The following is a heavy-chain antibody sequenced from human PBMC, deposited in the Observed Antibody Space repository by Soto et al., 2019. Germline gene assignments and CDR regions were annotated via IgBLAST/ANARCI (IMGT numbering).Heavy chain of an antibody. CDR2: ISAYNGNT. D-gene: IGHD6-13*01. V-gene: IGHV1-18*04. J-gene: IGHJ4*02. Sequence: VASVKVSCKASGYTFTSYGISWVRQAPGQGLEWMGWISAYNGNTNYAQKLQGRVTMTTDTSTSTAYMELRSLRSDDTAVYYCARDLSLSYSSSWYDYWGQGTLVTVSS. CDR1: GYTFTSYG. CDR3: ARDLSLSYSSSWYDY.